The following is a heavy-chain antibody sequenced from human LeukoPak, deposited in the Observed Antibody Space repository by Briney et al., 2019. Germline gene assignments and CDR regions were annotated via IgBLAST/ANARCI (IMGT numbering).Heavy chain of an antibody. CDR1: GGSISSGGYY. Sequence: SETLSLTCTVSGGSISSGGYYWSCIRPHPGKGLEWIGYIYYSGSTYSNPSLKSRVTISVDTSKNQFSLKLSSVTAADTAVYYCARSSTTYMDVWGKGTTVTVSS. J-gene: IGHJ6*03. D-gene: IGHD2-2*01. CDR3: ARSSTTYMDV. V-gene: IGHV4-31*03. CDR2: IYYSGST.